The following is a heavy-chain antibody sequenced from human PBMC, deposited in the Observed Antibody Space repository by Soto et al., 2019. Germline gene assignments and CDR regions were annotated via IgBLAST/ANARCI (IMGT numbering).Heavy chain of an antibody. CDR3: ARDLVRDVSGTHLGY. CDR2: IKDDGSEK. V-gene: IGHV3-7*01. J-gene: IGHJ4*02. D-gene: IGHD6-19*01. Sequence: EVRLVESGGGLVQPGGSLRLSCAASGFIFSNYWMTWVRQAPGKGLEWVAVIKDDGSEKYYLDSVKGRFTISRDNAENSLYLQMDSLRVEDTGVYYCARDLVRDVSGTHLGYWGQGTLVTVS. CDR1: GFIFSNYW.